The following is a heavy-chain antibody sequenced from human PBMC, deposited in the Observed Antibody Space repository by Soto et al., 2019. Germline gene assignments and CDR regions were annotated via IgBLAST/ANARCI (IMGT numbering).Heavy chain of an antibody. V-gene: IGHV3-49*03. CDR3: ARDGGYCGYGCHIGNWYFGL. D-gene: IGHD3-22*01. Sequence: EEQLEESGGDLVEPGRSLRLSCTASGFTFGDYAMSWFRQAPGKGLEWVGFTRPKVYGGAIDYAAPVKGRFSISRDDSKNIAYLQMNSLKSEDTAVYYCARDGGYCGYGCHIGNWYFGLWGRGTLVTVSS. J-gene: IGHJ2*01. CDR1: GFTFGDYA. CDR2: TRPKVYGGAI.